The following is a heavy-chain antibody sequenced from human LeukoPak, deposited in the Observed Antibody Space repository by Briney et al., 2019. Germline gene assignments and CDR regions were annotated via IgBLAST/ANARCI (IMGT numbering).Heavy chain of an antibody. V-gene: IGHV3-23*01. D-gene: IGHD6-19*01. Sequence: GGSLRLSCAASGFTFRNYAMSWVRQAPGKGLEWVSAISGSDSSTYSADSVKGRFTISRDNSKNTLYLQMNSLRAEDTAVYYCVRVAVAGNLNNWFDPWGQGTLVTVSS. J-gene: IGHJ5*02. CDR2: ISGSDSST. CDR1: GFTFRNYA. CDR3: VRVAVAGNLNNWFDP.